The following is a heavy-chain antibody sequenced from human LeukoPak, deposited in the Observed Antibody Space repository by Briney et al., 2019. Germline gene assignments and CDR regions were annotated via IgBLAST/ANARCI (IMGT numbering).Heavy chain of an antibody. V-gene: IGHV3-74*01. CDR3: VRAYYYFYMDV. Sequence: GGSLRLSCEASGFTLGRYWVNWVRQVPGKGLVWVSRINDDGAWTSYADSVKGRFTLFRDNSNNTVFLQMNSLRAEDTAVYFCVRAYYYFYMDVWGKGTTVTVSS. J-gene: IGHJ6*03. CDR1: GFTLGRYW. CDR2: INDDGAWT.